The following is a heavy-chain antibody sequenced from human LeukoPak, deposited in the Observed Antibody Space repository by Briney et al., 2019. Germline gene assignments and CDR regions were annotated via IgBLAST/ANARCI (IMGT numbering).Heavy chain of an antibody. J-gene: IGHJ6*02. CDR2: ISSSGSTI. CDR1: GFTFSSYE. Sequence: GGSLRLSCAASGFTFSSYEMNWVRQAPGKGLEWVSYISSSGSTIYYADSVKDRFTISRDNAKNSLYLQMNSLRAEDTAVYYCARDSPDYYGMDVWGQGTTVTVSS. CDR3: ARDSPDYYGMDV. V-gene: IGHV3-48*03.